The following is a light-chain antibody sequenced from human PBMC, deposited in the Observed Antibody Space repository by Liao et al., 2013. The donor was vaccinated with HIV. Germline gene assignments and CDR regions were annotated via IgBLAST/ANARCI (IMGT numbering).Light chain of an antibody. CDR2: YDS. Sequence: SYELTQPPSVSVAPGKTAEIPCGGDNIGSKSVHWYQQKPGQAPVAVIHYDSGRPSGIPERFSGSNSGNTATLTISRVEAGDEAEYFCLAWDSSTAYVFGTGTKVTVL. CDR1: NIGSKS. CDR3: LAWDSSTAYV. V-gene: IGLV3-21*01. J-gene: IGLJ1*01.